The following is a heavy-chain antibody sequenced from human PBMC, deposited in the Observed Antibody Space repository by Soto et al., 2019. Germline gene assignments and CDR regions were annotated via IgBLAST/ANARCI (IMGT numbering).Heavy chain of an antibody. CDR2: VSTSGAT. CDR1: DDFISSYY. V-gene: IGHV4-4*07. CDR3: ARADYEILSGSYAMDV. Sequence: SETLSLTCTVSDDFISSYYWNWIRQPAGKGLEWIGRVSTSGATNYNPSLESRVTMSVDTSKKQFSLKQTSVTAADTAVYFCARADYEILSGSYAMDVWGQGTTVTVSS. J-gene: IGHJ6*02. D-gene: IGHD3-9*01.